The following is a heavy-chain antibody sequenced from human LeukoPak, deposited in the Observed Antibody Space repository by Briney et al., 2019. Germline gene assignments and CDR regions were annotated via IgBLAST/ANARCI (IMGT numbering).Heavy chain of an antibody. Sequence: GGSLRLSCAASGFTFSSYGMHWVRQAPGKGLEWVAVISYDGSNKYYADSVKGRFIISRDNSKNTLYLQMNSLRAEDTAVYYCAKSWFGELFIWGQGTMVTVSS. CDR2: ISYDGSNK. CDR1: GFTFSSYG. CDR3: AKSWFGELFI. D-gene: IGHD3-10*01. J-gene: IGHJ3*02. V-gene: IGHV3-30*18.